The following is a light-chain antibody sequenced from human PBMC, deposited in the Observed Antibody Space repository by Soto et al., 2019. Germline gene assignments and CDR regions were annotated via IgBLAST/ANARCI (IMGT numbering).Light chain of an antibody. CDR2: LNIDGSH. CDR3: PTWVTGIVV. Sequence: QSVLTQSPSASASLGASVKLTCTLSSGHSSYAIAWHQQQPEKGPRYLMNLNIDGSHSKGDGIPDRFSGSSSGAERYLTISSLQSEDEADYYCPTWVTGIVVFGGGATLTVL. CDR1: SGHSSYA. J-gene: IGLJ2*01. V-gene: IGLV4-69*01.